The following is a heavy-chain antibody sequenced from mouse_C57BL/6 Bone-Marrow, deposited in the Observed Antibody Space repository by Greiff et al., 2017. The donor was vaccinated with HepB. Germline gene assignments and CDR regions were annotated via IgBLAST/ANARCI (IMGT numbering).Heavy chain of an antibody. Sequence: EVQRVESGGGLVKPGGSLKLSCAASGFTFSDYGMHWVRQAPEKGLEWVAYISSGSSTIYYADTVKGRFTISRDNAKNTLFLQMTSLRSEDTAMYYCARGLIRFAYWGQGTLVTVSA. J-gene: IGHJ3*01. V-gene: IGHV5-17*01. CDR1: GFTFSDYG. CDR3: ARGLIRFAY. CDR2: ISSGSSTI.